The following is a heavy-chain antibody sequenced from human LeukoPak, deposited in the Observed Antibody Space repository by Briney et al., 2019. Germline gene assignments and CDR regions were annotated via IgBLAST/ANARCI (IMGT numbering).Heavy chain of an antibody. Sequence: GSLRLSCAASGFTFSSYAMSWVRQAPGKGLEWVSTISGSGGSTYYADSAKGRFTISRDNSKNTLFLRVNSLRAEDTAVYYCAKASGLWPLDYWGQGTLVTVSS. V-gene: IGHV3-23*01. D-gene: IGHD2-21*01. CDR2: ISGSGGST. CDR1: GFTFSSYA. J-gene: IGHJ4*02. CDR3: AKASGLWPLDY.